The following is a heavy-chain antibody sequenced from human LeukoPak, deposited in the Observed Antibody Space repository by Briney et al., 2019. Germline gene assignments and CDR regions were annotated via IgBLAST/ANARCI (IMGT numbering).Heavy chain of an antibody. CDR3: AREEDGPDS. J-gene: IGHJ4*02. CDR2: INQDGGEK. V-gene: IGHV3-7*03. D-gene: IGHD2-15*01. Sequence: PGGSLRLSCAASGFTFSSYSMNWVRQAPGKGLEWVANINQDGGEKNYVNSVKGRFTISRDNAKNSLYVQMNSLSAEDTAVYYCAREEDGPDSWGQGTLVTVSS. CDR1: GFTFSSYS.